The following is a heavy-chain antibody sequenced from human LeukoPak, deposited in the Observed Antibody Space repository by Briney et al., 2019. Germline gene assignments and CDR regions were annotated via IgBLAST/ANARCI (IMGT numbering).Heavy chain of an antibody. CDR2: ISGSSSYI. D-gene: IGHD5-12*01. V-gene: IGHV3-21*01. CDR3: ARDLIVATEFWFDP. Sequence: GGSLRLSCAASGFTFSSYSMNWIRQAPGKGLEWVSSISGSSSYIYYADSVKGRFTISRDNAKNSLYLQMNSLRAEDTAVYYCARDLIVATEFWFDPWGQGTLVTVSS. J-gene: IGHJ5*02. CDR1: GFTFSSYS.